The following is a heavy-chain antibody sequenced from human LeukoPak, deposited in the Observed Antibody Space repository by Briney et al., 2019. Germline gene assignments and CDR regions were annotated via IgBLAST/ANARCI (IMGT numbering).Heavy chain of an antibody. Sequence: TLKLSCKASGRTSSSYTSSWVPQAPGQGLEWMGRIIPILGIANYAQKFQGRVTITADKSTSTAYMELSSLRSEDTAVYYCARDSFDIVVVPAASYNFDYWGQGTLVTVSS. D-gene: IGHD2-2*01. CDR2: IIPILGIA. V-gene: IGHV1-69*04. CDR1: GRTSSSYT. CDR3: ARDSFDIVVVPAASYNFDY. J-gene: IGHJ4*02.